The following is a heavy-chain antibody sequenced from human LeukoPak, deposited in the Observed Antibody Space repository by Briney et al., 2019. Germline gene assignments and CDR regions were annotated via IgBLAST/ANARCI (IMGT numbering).Heavy chain of an antibody. Sequence: PGGSLRLSCAASGFTFDDYGMSWVRQAPGKGLEWLSGINWNGGSTGYADSVKGRFTISRDNAKNSLYLQMNSQRAEDTALYYCARSRLDSSSWYVVGDYWGQGTLVTVSS. CDR3: ARSRLDSSSWYVVGDY. D-gene: IGHD6-13*01. J-gene: IGHJ4*02. V-gene: IGHV3-20*04. CDR1: GFTFDDYG. CDR2: INWNGGST.